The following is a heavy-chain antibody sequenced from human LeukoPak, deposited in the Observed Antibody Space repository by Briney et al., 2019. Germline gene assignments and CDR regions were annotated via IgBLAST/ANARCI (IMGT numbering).Heavy chain of an antibody. CDR1: GFTFSSYE. Sequence: GGSLRLSCAASGFTFSSYELNWVRQAPGKGLEWVSYISSSGSTIKYADSVKGRFTISRGSAKNSLYLQMNSLRAEDTAVYYCARDLKGRYQDAFDIWGQGTMVTVSS. J-gene: IGHJ3*02. CDR2: ISSSGSTI. CDR3: ARDLKGRYQDAFDI. D-gene: IGHD2-2*01. V-gene: IGHV3-48*03.